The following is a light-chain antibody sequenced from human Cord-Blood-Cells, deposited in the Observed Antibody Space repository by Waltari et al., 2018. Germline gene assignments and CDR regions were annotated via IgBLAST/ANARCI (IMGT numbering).Light chain of an antibody. J-gene: IGLJ3*02. V-gene: IGLV3-21*04. CDR3: QVWDSSSDHPV. CDR2: YDS. CDR1: KIGRKT. Sequence: SYVLTQPPSVSGAPGKTARITCGGNKIGRKTVHWYQRKPGQAPVLVIYYDSDRPSGIPERFSGSNSGNTATLTISRVEAGDEADYYCQVWDSSSDHPVFGGGTKLTVL.